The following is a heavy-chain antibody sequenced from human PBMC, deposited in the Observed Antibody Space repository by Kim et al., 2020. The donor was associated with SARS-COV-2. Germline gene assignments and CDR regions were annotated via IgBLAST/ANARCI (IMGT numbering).Heavy chain of an antibody. Sequence: GGSLRLSCAASGFTFSSYSMNWVRQAPGKGLEWISSISSSGSYIYYADSMKGRFTISRDNARDSLYLQMNSLRAEDKAVYYCARGLTSGWLYFDYWGQGT. CDR3: ARGLTSGWLYFDY. J-gene: IGHJ4*02. V-gene: IGHV3-21*01. CDR1: GFTFSSYS. D-gene: IGHD6-19*01. CDR2: ISSSGSYI.